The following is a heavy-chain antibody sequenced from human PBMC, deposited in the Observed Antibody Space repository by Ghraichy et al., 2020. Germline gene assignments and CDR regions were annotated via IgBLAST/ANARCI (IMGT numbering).Heavy chain of an antibody. CDR2: IKEDGSEK. D-gene: IGHD3-10*01. CDR3: ARGSGRSWFDP. Sequence: GGSLRLSCAASGFTFSSYWMSWVRQAPGKGLEWVANIKEDGSEKYYVDSVKGRFTISRDNAKNSLYLQMNSLRAEDTAVYYCARGSGRSWFDPWGQGTLVTVSS. CDR1: GFTFSSYW. J-gene: IGHJ5*02. V-gene: IGHV3-7*03.